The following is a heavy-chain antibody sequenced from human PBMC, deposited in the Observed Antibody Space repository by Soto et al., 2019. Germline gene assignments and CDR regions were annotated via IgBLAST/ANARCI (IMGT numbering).Heavy chain of an antibody. D-gene: IGHD6-13*01. Sequence: SETLSLTCTVSGASMNSYHWSWIRQPAGKGLEWIGHIHSSGSTNYNPSLKSRVTMSVNTSKNQFSLRLMSLTAADTAVYYCARDQGVAAAGITWFDPWGQGSLVTVSS. CDR3: ARDQGVAAAGITWFDP. J-gene: IGHJ5*02. CDR2: IHSSGST. CDR1: GASMNSYH. V-gene: IGHV4-4*07.